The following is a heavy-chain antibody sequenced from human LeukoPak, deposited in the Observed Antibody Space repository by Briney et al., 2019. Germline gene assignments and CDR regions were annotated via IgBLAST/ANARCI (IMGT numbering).Heavy chain of an antibody. Sequence: GGSLRLSCTSSGFSFGDYSMTWVRQAPGKGLEWVGFIRSKAYGGTTEYAASVKGRFTISRDDSKSIAYLQMNSLKTEDTAVYYCTRVYYYDSSGYYPYYFDYWGQGTLVTVSS. J-gene: IGHJ4*02. CDR3: TRVYYYDSSGYYPYYFDY. D-gene: IGHD3-22*01. CDR2: IRSKAYGGTT. CDR1: GFSFGDYS. V-gene: IGHV3-49*04.